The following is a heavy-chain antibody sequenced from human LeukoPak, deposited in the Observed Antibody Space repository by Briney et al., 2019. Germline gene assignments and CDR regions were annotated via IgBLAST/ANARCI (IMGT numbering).Heavy chain of an antibody. V-gene: IGHV3-53*05. D-gene: IGHD2-21*02. J-gene: IGHJ4*02. CDR3: AKEGANPDSNFDY. CDR2: IYSGGNT. CDR1: GFTVSINS. Sequence: PGGSLRLSCTVSGFTVSINSMSWVRQAPGKGLEWVSFIYSGGNTHYADSVKGRFTISRDNSKNTLYLQMNSLRAEDTAVYYCAKEGANPDSNFDYWGQGTLVTVSS.